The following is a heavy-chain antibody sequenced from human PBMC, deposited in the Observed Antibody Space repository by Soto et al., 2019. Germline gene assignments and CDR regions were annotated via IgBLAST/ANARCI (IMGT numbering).Heavy chain of an antibody. J-gene: IGHJ3*02. V-gene: IGHV3-7*03. CDR2: IKEEGSEK. D-gene: IGHD1-26*01. CDR3: ARGSRRSRSYADAFDI. CDR1: GLTFSSYW. Sequence: LRHSCGASGLTFSSYWMGWVRHAPGKGLECVANIKEEGSEKYYVDSVKGRFTISRDNAKNSLYLQMNSRKSDDTSVYYRARGSRRSRSYADAFDISAQRTMLTV.